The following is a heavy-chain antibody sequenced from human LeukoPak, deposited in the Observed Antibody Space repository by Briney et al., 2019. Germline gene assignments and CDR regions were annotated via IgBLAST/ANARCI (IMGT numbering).Heavy chain of an antibody. CDR1: GYTFTSYD. V-gene: IGHV1-8*01. Sequence: ASVKVSCKASGYTFTSYDINWVRQATGQGLEWMGWMNPNSGNTGYAQKFQGRSTITRNNSISTTYKMLSSLRFEDTAVYYWWGGPDYYGSGSYYDFDYWGQGTLVTVSS. CDR2: MNPNSGNT. J-gene: IGHJ4*02. D-gene: IGHD3-10*01. CDR3: WGGPDYYGSGSYYDFDY.